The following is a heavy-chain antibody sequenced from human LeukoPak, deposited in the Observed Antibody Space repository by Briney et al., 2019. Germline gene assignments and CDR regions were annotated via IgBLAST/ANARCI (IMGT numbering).Heavy chain of an antibody. D-gene: IGHD5-18*01. V-gene: IGHV3-74*01. CDR1: GFTFSNYW. J-gene: IGHJ4*02. CDR2: INSDGSST. CDR3: ARSTAMATEDDY. Sequence: PGGSLRLSCAASGFTFSNYWIHWVRQAPGKGLVWVSRINSDGSSTSYADSVKGRFTISRDNAKNTLYLQMNSLRAEDTAVYYCARSTAMATEDDYWGQGTLVTVSS.